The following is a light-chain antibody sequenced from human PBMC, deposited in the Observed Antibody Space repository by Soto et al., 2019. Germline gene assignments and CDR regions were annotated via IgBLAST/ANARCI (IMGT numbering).Light chain of an antibody. J-gene: IGLJ2*01. CDR2: EVT. CDR1: SSDVGGYHY. CDR3: SSYTTTYTVV. Sequence: QSALTQPASVSGSPGQSITISCTGTSSDVGGYHYVSWYQQHPGKAPKLMIYEVTNRPTGVSNRFSASKSGNTASLTSSGLQAEDEAHYYCSSYTTTYTVVFGGGTKVTVL. V-gene: IGLV2-14*01.